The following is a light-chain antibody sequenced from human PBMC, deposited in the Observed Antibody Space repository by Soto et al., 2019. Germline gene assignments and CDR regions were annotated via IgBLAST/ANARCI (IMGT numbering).Light chain of an antibody. Sequence: DIQMTQSPSSVSASVGDRVTITCRASQGIRSWLAWYQQKPGKAPKLLIYAASSLQSGVPSRFSGSGSGTDFTLTISSLQPEDFATYYCQQANSFFRVTFGPGTKVDIK. CDR1: QGIRSW. CDR2: AAS. CDR3: QQANSFFRVT. V-gene: IGKV1-12*01. J-gene: IGKJ3*01.